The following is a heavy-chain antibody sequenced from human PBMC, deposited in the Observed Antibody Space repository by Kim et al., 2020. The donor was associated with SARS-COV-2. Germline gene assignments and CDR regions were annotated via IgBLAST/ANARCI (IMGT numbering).Heavy chain of an antibody. V-gene: IGHV4-59*01. J-gene: IGHJ4*02. Sequence: SETLSLTCTVSGGSISSYYWSWIRQPPGKGLEWIGYIYYSGSTNYNPSLKSRVTISVDTSKNQFSLKLSSVTAADTAVYYCAREGGDCTGGVCYGDPEAGFDYWGQGTLVTVSS. CDR2: IYYSGST. D-gene: IGHD2-8*02. CDR1: GGSISSYY. CDR3: AREGGDCTGGVCYGDPEAGFDY.